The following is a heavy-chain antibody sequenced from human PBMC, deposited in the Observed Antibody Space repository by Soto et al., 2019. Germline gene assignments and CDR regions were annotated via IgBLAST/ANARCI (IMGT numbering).Heavy chain of an antibody. CDR1: GGSVSSGTYF. D-gene: IGHD1-26*01. J-gene: IGHJ4*02. V-gene: IGHV4-61*01. CDR3: AGTGQIVGAPGRIDY. CDR2: IYYSGRT. Sequence: SETLSLTCAVSGGSVSSGTYFRSWIRQPPGKGLEWIGNIYYSGRTNYSPSLKSRLTISLDKSKNQFSLRLNSVTAADTATYYCAGTGQIVGAPGRIDYWGRGTLVTVSS.